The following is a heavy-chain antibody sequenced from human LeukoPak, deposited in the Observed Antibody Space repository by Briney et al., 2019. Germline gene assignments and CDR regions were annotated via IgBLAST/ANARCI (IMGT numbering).Heavy chain of an antibody. J-gene: IGHJ4*02. CDR2: IYYSGST. Sequence: PSETLSLTCTVSGGSISSYYWSWIRQPPGKGLEWIGYIYYSGSTNYNPSLKSRVTISVDTSKNQFSLKLGSVTAADTAVYYCARGPQRAYFDYWGQGTLVTVSS. CDR1: GGSISSYY. CDR3: ARGPQRAYFDY. V-gene: IGHV4-59*08.